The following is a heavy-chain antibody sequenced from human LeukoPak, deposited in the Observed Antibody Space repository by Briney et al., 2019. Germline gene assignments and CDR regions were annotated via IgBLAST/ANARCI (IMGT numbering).Heavy chain of an antibody. V-gene: IGHV6-1*01. CDR1: GDSVTSTSAA. CDR3: ARDRAAEAGDS. D-gene: IGHD6-19*01. CDR2: IYYRSKWYN. J-gene: IGHJ4*02. Sequence: SQTLTLTCAISGDSVTSTSAAWHWIRQSPSMDLEWLERIYYRSKWYNDYAVSVKSRITINPETYKNQYCLQLDSMTPEDTAVYYCARDRAAEAGDSWGQGTLVTVSS.